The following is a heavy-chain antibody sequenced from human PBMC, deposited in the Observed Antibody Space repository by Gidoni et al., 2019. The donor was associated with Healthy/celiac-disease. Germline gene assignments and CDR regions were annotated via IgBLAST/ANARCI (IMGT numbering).Heavy chain of an antibody. J-gene: IGHJ4*02. V-gene: IGHV3-30*18. D-gene: IGHD1-26*01. CDR3: AKDTEWELYYFDY. CDR1: GFTFSSYG. CDR2: ISYDGSNR. Sequence: QVQLVESGGGVVQPGRSLRLSCAAAGFTFSSYGMHWVRQAPGKGLEWVAVISYDGSNRYYADSVKGRFTISRDNSKNTLYLQMNSLRAEDTAVDYCAKDTEWELYYFDYWGQGTLVTVSS.